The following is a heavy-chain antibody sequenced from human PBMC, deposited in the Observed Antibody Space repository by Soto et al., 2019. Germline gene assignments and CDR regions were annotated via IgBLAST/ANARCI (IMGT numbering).Heavy chain of an antibody. CDR3: VKPKEHFYDSSPGET. CDR2: ISFDGNNK. Sequence: GGSLRRSCAASGFTFSNYGMHWVRQAPGKGLEWVAIISFDGNNKYYSDSVKGRFTISRDNSKNMVFLQMNSLRPEDTAVYYCVKPKEHFYDSSPGETWGQGTPVTISS. D-gene: IGHD3-22*01. J-gene: IGHJ5*02. V-gene: IGHV3-30*18. CDR1: GFTFSNYG.